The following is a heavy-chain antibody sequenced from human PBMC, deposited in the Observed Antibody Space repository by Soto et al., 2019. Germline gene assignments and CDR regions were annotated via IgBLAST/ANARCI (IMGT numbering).Heavy chain of an antibody. V-gene: IGHV3-30*18. D-gene: IGHD6-6*01. J-gene: IGHJ6*02. CDR3: AKDVAARRPGPLYYYYGMDV. CDR1: GFTFSSYG. CDR2: ISYDGSNK. Sequence: QVQLVESGGGVVQPGRSLRLSCAASGFTFSSYGMHWVRQAPGKGLEWVAVISYDGSNKYYADSVKGRFTISRDNSKNKLYLQMNSQRAEDTAVYYCAKDVAARRPGPLYYYYGMDVWGQGTPVTVSS.